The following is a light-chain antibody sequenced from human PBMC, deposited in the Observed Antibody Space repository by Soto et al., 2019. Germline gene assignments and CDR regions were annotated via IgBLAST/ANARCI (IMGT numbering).Light chain of an antibody. CDR2: GAS. CDR1: QTVSSRY. V-gene: IGKV3-20*01. CDR3: QQYGGSPPIT. Sequence: ETVLTQSPDTLSLSPGGRATLSCTASQTVSSRYLAWYQQKPGQAPRLLIYGASNRAAGIPDRFSGSGSGTDFTLTISRLEPGDFAVYYCQQYGGSPPITFGQGTRLEIE. J-gene: IGKJ5*01.